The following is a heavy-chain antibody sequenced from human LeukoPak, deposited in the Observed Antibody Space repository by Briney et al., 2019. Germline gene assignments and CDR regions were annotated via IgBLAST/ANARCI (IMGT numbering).Heavy chain of an antibody. CDR3: ARPLYYDSSDPAFDI. CDR1: GGSISSGGYY. J-gene: IGHJ3*02. CDR2: IYNSGST. D-gene: IGHD3-22*01. V-gene: IGHV4-61*08. Sequence: SQTLSLTCTVSGGSISSGGYYWSWIRQPPGKGLDWIGYIYNSGSTNYNPSLKSRVTMSVDTSKKQLFLNLSSVTAADTAVYYCARPLYYDSSDPAFDIWGQGTMVTVSS.